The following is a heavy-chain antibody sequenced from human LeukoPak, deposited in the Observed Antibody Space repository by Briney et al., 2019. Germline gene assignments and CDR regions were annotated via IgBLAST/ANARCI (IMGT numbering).Heavy chain of an antibody. CDR3: ASIVVVPAAMGPEYYFDY. Sequence: GGSLRLSCAASRFTFSGYWMHWVRQAPGKGLVWVSRINTDGSSTSYADSVKGRFTISRDNAKNTPYLQMNSLRAEDTAVYYCASIVVVPAAMGPEYYFDYWGQGTLVTVSS. CDR2: INTDGSST. CDR1: RFTFSGYW. V-gene: IGHV3-74*01. D-gene: IGHD2-2*01. J-gene: IGHJ4*02.